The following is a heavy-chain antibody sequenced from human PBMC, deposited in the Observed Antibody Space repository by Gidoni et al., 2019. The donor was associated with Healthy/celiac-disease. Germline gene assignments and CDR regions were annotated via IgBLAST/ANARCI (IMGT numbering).Heavy chain of an antibody. CDR3: AVAGTGEKVVNWFDP. J-gene: IGHJ5*02. CDR1: GGTFSRYA. V-gene: IGHV1-69*04. CDR2: IIPILGIA. Sequence: QVQLVQSGAEVKKPGSSVKVSCKASGGTFSRYAISWVRQAPGQGLEWMGRIIPILGIANYAQKFQGRVTITADKSTSTAYMELSSLRSEDTAVYYCAVAGTGEKVVNWFDPWGQGTLVTVSS. D-gene: IGHD6-19*01.